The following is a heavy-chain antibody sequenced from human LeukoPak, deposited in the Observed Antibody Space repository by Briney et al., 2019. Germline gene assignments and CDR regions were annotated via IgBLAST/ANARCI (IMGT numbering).Heavy chain of an antibody. CDR1: GDSISDGDHY. J-gene: IGHJ4*02. V-gene: IGHV4-30-4*01. Sequence: SETLSLICTVSGDSISDGDHYWSWIRQSPGKGLEWIAYIYYTGSNFLNPSLKSRGIISVDTSKNQFSLKLSSVTAADAAVYYCVRGGSYHVVDYWGQGTLVTVSS. CDR2: IYYTGSN. D-gene: IGHD1-26*01. CDR3: VRGGSYHVVDY.